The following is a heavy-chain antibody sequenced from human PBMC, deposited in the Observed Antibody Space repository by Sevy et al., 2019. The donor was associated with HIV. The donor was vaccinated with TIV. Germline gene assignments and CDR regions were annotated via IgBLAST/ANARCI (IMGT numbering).Heavy chain of an antibody. J-gene: IGHJ4*02. CDR2: IKSKTDGGPT. CDR3: TTDAHDFTNYPSPYYFDQ. V-gene: IGHV3-15*01. CDR1: GFTLSDAW. D-gene: IGHD4-4*01. Sequence: GGSLRLSCAASGFTLSDAWMSWVRQAPGKGLEWVGRIKSKTDGGPTDYAAPVKGRFTISRDESKKTLYMQMNSLKTEDTAVYYCTTDAHDFTNYPSPYYFDQWGQGTLVTVSS.